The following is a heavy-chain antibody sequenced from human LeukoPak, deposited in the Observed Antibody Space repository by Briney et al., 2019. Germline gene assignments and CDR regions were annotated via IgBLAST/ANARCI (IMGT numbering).Heavy chain of an antibody. D-gene: IGHD3-16*01. J-gene: IGHJ6*03. Sequence: PGRSLRLSCAASGFTFSSYGMHWVRQAPGKGLEWVAVISYDGSNKYYADSVKGRFTISRDNSKNTLYLQMNSLRAEDTAVYYCAKIGGADYYYYYYMDVWGKGTTVTVSS. CDR1: GFTFSSYG. CDR2: ISYDGSNK. CDR3: AKIGGADYYYYYYMDV. V-gene: IGHV3-30*18.